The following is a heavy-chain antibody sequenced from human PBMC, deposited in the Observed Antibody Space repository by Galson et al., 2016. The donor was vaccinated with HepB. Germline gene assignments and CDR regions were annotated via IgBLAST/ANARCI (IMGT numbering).Heavy chain of an antibody. Sequence: LRLSCAASGFPFSSFGMHWVRQAPGKGLEWVAVTSYDGVNQYYADSVKGRFTISRDNSKNTLYLQLNSLRAEDTAVYYCAKDDLYYDFWRGGYHYYGMDVWGKGTTVTVSS. CDR3: AKDDLYYDFWRGGYHYYGMDV. V-gene: IGHV3-30*18. J-gene: IGHJ6*04. D-gene: IGHD3-3*01. CDR1: GFPFSSFG. CDR2: TSYDGVNQ.